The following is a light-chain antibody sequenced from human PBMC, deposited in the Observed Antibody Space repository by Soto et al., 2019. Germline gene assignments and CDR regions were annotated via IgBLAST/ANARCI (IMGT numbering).Light chain of an antibody. CDR1: QSISST. Sequence: EILMTQSPATLSVSPGERLTLSCRASQSISSTLAWYQQRPGQAPRLLIYGASSRATGIPDRFSGSGSGTEFTITIIRLEPEDFSLYYCQKNGSSERTFGQGTKVEIK. CDR3: QKNGSSERT. CDR2: GAS. V-gene: IGKV3D-15*01. J-gene: IGKJ1*01.